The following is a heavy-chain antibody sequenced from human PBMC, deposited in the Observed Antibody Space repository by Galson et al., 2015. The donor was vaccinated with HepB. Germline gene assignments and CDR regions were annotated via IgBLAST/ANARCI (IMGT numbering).Heavy chain of an antibody. CDR2: ISDSDTTTT. J-gene: IGHJ4*02. CDR3: ASGFGGVIVFNY. D-gene: IGHD3-16*02. V-gene: IGHV3-48*02. CDR1: GFTFSSYS. Sequence: SLRLSCAASGFTFSSYSMNWVRQAPGKGLEWVSYISDSDTTTTYYADSVRGRFTISRDNAKKSLYLQMNSLRDEDAAVYYCASGFGGVIVFNYWGQGTLVTVSS.